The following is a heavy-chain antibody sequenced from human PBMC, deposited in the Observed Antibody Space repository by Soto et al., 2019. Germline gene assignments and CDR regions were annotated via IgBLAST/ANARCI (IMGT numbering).Heavy chain of an antibody. CDR3: AKDLVLVPAAIHYYGMDV. J-gene: IGHJ6*02. V-gene: IGHV3-30*18. Sequence: GGSLRLSCAASGFTFSSYGMHWVRQAPGKGLEWVAVISYDGSNKYYADSVKGRFTISRDNSKNTLYLQMNSLRAEDTAVYYCAKDLVLVPAAIHYYGMDVWGQGTTVTVSS. CDR2: ISYDGSNK. CDR1: GFTFSSYG. D-gene: IGHD2-2*01.